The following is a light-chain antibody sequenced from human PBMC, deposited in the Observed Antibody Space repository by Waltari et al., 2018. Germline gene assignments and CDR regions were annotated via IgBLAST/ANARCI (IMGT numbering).Light chain of an antibody. V-gene: IGLV1-40*01. Sequence: QSVLTQPPSVSVAPGQRVTISCPGSSSNIGAGYDVHWYKQLPGTAPKLLIYPNNNRPSGVPDRFSGSKSGTSASLAITGLQAEDEADYYCQSYDSSLSASVFGGGTKLTVL. CDR3: QSYDSSLSASV. CDR2: PNN. CDR1: SSNIGAGYD. J-gene: IGLJ3*02.